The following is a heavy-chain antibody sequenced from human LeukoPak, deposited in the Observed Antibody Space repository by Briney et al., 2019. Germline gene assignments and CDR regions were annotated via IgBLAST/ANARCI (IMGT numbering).Heavy chain of an antibody. D-gene: IGHD1-26*01. Sequence: PSGGSLILSFSASGFTFSSYAMSWVRQAPGKGLEWASGISDSGDITYYADSVKGRFTISRDNSKNTLYVQMNSLRVEDTAVYFCAKDRRGGSYYAATLDIWGPGTMVTVSS. J-gene: IGHJ3*02. V-gene: IGHV3-23*01. CDR1: GFTFSSYA. CDR2: ISDSGDIT. CDR3: AKDRRGGSYYAATLDI.